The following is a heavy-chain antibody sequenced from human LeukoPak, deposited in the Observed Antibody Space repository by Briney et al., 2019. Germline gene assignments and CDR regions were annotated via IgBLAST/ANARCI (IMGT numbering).Heavy chain of an antibody. D-gene: IGHD6-6*01. V-gene: IGHV1-3*01. CDR1: GYTFTSYA. CDR3: ACSSRRGDFDY. CDR2: INAGNGNT. J-gene: IGHJ4*02. Sequence: ASVTVSCKASGYTFTSYAMHWVRQAPGQRLEWMGWINAGNGNTKYSQKFQGRVTITRDTSASTAYMELSSLRSEDTAVYYCACSSRRGDFDYWGQGTLVTVSS.